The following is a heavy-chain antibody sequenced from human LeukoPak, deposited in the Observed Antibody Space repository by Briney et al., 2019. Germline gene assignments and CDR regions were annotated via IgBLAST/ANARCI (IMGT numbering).Heavy chain of an antibody. CDR3: ARDNSKTGIDY. J-gene: IGHJ4*02. CDR2: ISVHNGNT. V-gene: IGHV1-18*01. CDR1: GYTFSSFG. D-gene: IGHD7-27*01. Sequence: ASVKVSCKASGYTFSSFGISWVRQAPGQGLEWMARISVHNGNTEYAQKVQGRVTMTTDTSSSTVYMELRSLRSDDTAVYYCARDNSKTGIDYWGQGTLVTVSS.